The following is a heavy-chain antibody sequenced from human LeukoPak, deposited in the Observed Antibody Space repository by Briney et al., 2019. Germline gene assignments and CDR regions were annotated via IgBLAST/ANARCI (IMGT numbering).Heavy chain of an antibody. V-gene: IGHV4-59*01. CDR3: ARSPRTVTTIFDY. CDR2: IHERGST. J-gene: IGHJ4*02. CDR1: GDFISTYY. D-gene: IGHD5-12*01. Sequence: SETLSLPCTVSGDFISTYYWSWLRQSPGKGLEWIGYIHERGSTNHNPSLKSRVTMSVDTSKNQFSLKLTSVTAADTAVYFCARSPRTVTTIFDYWGQGTLVTVSS.